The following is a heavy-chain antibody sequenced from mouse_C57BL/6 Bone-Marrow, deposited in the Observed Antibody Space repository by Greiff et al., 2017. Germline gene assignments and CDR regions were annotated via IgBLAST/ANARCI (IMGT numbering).Heavy chain of an antibody. CDR2: IYPGDGDT. CDR1: GYSFSSYW. J-gene: IGHJ3*01. D-gene: IGHD2-1*01. Sequence: QVQLQQSGAELVKPGASVKISCKASGYSFSSYWMNWVKQRLGKGLEWIGQIYPGDGDTNYNGKVKGKATLTADKSSSTAYMQLSSLTSEDSAVYFCARRPIYYGNFAYWGQGTLVTVSA. CDR3: ARRPIYYGNFAY. V-gene: IGHV1-80*01.